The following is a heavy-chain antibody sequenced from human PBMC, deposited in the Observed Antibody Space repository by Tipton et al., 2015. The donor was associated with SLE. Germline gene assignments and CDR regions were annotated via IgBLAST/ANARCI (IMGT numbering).Heavy chain of an antibody. Sequence: RSLRLSCAISGDSVSSNSAAWNWIRQSPSRGLEWLGRTYYRSKWYNDYAVSVKSRITINPDTSKNQFSLKLSSVTAADTAVYYCAREEKDAFDIWGQGTMVTVSS. V-gene: IGHV6-1*01. CDR3: AREEKDAFDI. J-gene: IGHJ3*02. CDR1: GDSVSSNSAA. CDR2: TYYRSKWYN.